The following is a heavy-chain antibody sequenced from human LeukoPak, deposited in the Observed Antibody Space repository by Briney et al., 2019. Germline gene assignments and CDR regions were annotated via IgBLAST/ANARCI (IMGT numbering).Heavy chain of an antibody. D-gene: IGHD1-14*01. CDR1: GGSISSYY. V-gene: IGHV4-59*08. CDR2: IYYSGST. J-gene: IGHJ4*02. Sequence: PSETLSLTCTVSGGSISSYYWSWIRQPPGKGLEWIGYIYYSGSTNYNPSLKSRVTISVDTSKNQFSLKLSSVTAADTAVYYCARADRVPPFFVYWGQGTLVTVSS. CDR3: ARADRVPPFFVY.